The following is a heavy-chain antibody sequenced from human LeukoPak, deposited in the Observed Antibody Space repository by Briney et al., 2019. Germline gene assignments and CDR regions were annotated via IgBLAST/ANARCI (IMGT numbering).Heavy chain of an antibody. CDR3: ARHPHSSSWYYFDY. Sequence: PSQTLSLTCAVSGGSISSGGYSWSWIRQPPGKGLEWIGSIYYSGSTYYNPSLKSRVTISVDTSKNQFSLKLSSVTAADTAVYYCARHPHSSSWYYFDYWGQGTLVTVSS. CDR1: GGSISSGGYS. J-gene: IGHJ4*02. CDR2: IYYSGST. V-gene: IGHV4-30-2*03. D-gene: IGHD6-13*01.